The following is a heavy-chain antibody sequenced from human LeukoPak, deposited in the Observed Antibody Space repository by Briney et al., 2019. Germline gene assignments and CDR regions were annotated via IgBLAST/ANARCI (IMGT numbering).Heavy chain of an antibody. J-gene: IGHJ6*02. CDR2: IIPILGIA. Sequence: ASVKVSCKASGDTFSSYAISWVRQAPGQGLEWMGRIIPILGIANYAQKFQGRVTITADKSTSTAYMELSSLRSEDTAVYYCARGPTTVYYGMDVWGQGTTVTVSS. V-gene: IGHV1-69*04. CDR3: ARGPTTVYYGMDV. D-gene: IGHD1-26*01. CDR1: GDTFSSYA.